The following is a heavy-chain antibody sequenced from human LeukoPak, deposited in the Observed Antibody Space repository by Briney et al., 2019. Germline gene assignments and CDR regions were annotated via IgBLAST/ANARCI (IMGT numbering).Heavy chain of an antibody. CDR1: GFTFSSYA. V-gene: IGHV3-23*01. J-gene: IGHJ4*02. Sequence: GGSLRLSCAASGFTFSSYAMSWVRQAPGKGLEWVSAISGSGGSTYYADSVKGRFTISRDNSKNTLYLQMNSLRAEDTAVYCCAGGSYARDFDYWGQGTLVTVSS. CDR3: AGGSYARDFDY. CDR2: ISGSGGST. D-gene: IGHD1-26*01.